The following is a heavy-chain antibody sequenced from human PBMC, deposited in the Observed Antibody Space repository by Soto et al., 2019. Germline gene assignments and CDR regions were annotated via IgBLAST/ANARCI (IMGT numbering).Heavy chain of an antibody. Sequence: QVQVQQWGAGLLKPSETLSLTCAVYGGSFSGYYWNWIRQPPGKGLEWIGEINHSGSTNYNPSLKSRVTISVDTSKNQFSLKLTSVTAADTAVYYCARRGDYYDSSGDAYDIWGQGTMVTVSS. CDR3: ARRGDYYDSSGDAYDI. CDR1: GGSFSGYY. V-gene: IGHV4-34*01. CDR2: INHSGST. J-gene: IGHJ3*02. D-gene: IGHD3-22*01.